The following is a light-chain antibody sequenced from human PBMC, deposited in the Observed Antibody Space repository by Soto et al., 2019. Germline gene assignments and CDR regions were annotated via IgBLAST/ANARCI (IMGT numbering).Light chain of an antibody. V-gene: IGKV1-5*01. CDR1: QSINDW. CDR3: QQLNSYPLT. Sequence: DIQMTQSPSTLSASVGDRVTLTCRASQSINDWLAWYQQKPGKAPKLLIYDASSLESGVPSRFSGSGSGTEFTLTISSLQPDDFATYHCQQLNSYPLTFGGGTKVDIK. J-gene: IGKJ4*01. CDR2: DAS.